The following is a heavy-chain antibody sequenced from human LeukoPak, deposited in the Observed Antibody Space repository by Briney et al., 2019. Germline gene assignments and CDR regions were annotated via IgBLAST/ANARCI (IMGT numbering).Heavy chain of an antibody. CDR2: ISGSGGNT. CDR1: GFTFSSYA. CDR3: AKDMYYDSSGPVFGY. Sequence: GGSLRLSCAASGFTFSSYAMSWVRQAPGKGLEWVSTISGSGGNTYYADSVKGRFTISRDTSKNTLYLQMNSPRAEDTAVYYCAKDMYYDSSGPVFGYWGQGTLVTVSS. V-gene: IGHV3-23*01. J-gene: IGHJ4*02. D-gene: IGHD3-22*01.